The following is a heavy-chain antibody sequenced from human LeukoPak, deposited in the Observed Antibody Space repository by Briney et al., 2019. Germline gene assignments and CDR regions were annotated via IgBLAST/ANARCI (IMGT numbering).Heavy chain of an antibody. Sequence: GRSLRLSCEVSGFTFNTYGIHWVRQTPGKGLEWVALISYDGSKKYYTDSVKGRFTISRDNAKNSLYLQMNSLRAEDTAVYYCAKDDSGYDSSGLFDYWGQGTLVTVSS. CDR2: ISYDGSKK. D-gene: IGHD3-22*01. V-gene: IGHV3-30*18. CDR1: GFTFNTYG. CDR3: AKDDSGYDSSGLFDY. J-gene: IGHJ4*02.